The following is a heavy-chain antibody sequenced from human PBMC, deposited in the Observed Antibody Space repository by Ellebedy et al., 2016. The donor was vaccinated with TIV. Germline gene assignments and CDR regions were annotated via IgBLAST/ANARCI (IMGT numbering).Heavy chain of an antibody. CDR2: ISYDGSNR. D-gene: IGHD3-10*01. Sequence: PGGSLRLSCAASGFTFDDFALHWVRQAPGKGLEWVAVISYDGSNRLYADSVKGRFSISRDNSMDILYLQVNSLRAEDTAVYYCTGGTLWFGSRFDFWGQGTLVTVSS. V-gene: IGHV3-30*04. CDR3: TGGTLWFGSRFDF. CDR1: GFTFDDFA. J-gene: IGHJ4*02.